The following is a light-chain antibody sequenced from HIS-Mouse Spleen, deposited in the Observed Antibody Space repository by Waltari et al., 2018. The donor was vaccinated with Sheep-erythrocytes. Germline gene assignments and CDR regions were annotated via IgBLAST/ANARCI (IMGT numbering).Light chain of an antibody. CDR3: QQSYSTPRYT. J-gene: IGKJ2*01. Sequence: DIQMTQSPSSLSASVGDRVTITCRSSQSIRSYLNWYQQKPGKAPKRLIYAATSLQSGVPSRFSGSGSGTDFTLTISSLQPEDFATYYCQQSYSTPRYTFGQGTKLEIK. V-gene: IGKV1-39*01. CDR2: AAT. CDR1: QSIRSY.